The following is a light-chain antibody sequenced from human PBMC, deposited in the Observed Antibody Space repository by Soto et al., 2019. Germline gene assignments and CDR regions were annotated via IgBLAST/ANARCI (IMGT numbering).Light chain of an antibody. Sequence: EIVLTQSPATLSLSPGGRATLSCRASQSISSYLAWYQQKPGQAPRLLIYDASNRATGIPARFSGSGSGTDFTLTISSLEPEDFAVYYCQQRDNWPPTWTFGQGTKVGIK. CDR3: QQRDNWPPTWT. CDR1: QSISSY. J-gene: IGKJ1*01. V-gene: IGKV3-11*01. CDR2: DAS.